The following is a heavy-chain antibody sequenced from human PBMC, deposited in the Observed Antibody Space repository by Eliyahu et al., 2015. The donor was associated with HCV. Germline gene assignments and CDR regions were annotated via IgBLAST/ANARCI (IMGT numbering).Heavy chain of an antibody. CDR1: GFIFRNYW. D-gene: IGHD3-22*01. Sequence: EVQLAESGGGLVQPGGSLRLSCAASGFIFRNYWMHWVSQVXGKGLVWISQINSDGTTTGYADSVKGRFIISRDNAKNMVYLQMNSLRVEDTAIYHCARVKKFDTSGPYGMDVWGQGTTVTVSS. V-gene: IGHV3-74*01. J-gene: IGHJ6*02. CDR2: INSDGTTT. CDR3: ARVKKFDTSGPYGMDV.